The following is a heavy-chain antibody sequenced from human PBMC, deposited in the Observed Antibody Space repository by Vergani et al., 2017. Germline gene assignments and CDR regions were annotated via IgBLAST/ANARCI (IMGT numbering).Heavy chain of an antibody. CDR3: AGCSMVRGVSPYYYYMDG. CDR1: GFTFSSYS. J-gene: IGHJ6*03. D-gene: IGHD3-10*01. Sequence: EVQLVESGGGLVKPGGSLRLSCAASGFTFSSYSMNWVRQAPGKGLEWVSSISSSSSYIYYADSVKGRFIISRDNAKNSLYLQMNSLRTEDTAEYYCAGCSMVRGVSPYYYYMDGWDKGTTVTVSS. V-gene: IGHV3-21*01. CDR2: ISSSSSYI.